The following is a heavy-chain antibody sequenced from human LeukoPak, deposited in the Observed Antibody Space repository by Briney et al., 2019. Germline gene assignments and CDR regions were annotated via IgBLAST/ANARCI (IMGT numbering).Heavy chain of an antibody. CDR3: AKASWVSSADAVW. D-gene: IGHD3-10*01. V-gene: IGHV3-23*01. CDR1: GFTFSSYA. CDR2: LRGDGET. J-gene: IGHJ4*02. Sequence: GGSLTLSCVASGFTFSSYAMSWVRQAPARGLEWVSSLRGDGETFYADSVKGRFTLSRDDSRNTVFLHLNNLRVEDTALYYCAKASWVSSADAVWWGQGTVGTVS.